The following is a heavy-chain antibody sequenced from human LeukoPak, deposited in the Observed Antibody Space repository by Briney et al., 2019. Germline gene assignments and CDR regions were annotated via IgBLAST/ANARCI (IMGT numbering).Heavy chain of an antibody. Sequence: SVKLSCSASGSTFTNSGISWGRQAPGQGLEWMGVSNPSGGGTSYAQKFQGRLSMTRETSTSTVYMELSSLRSEDTAVYYCARDWAYSGYDYYYYYGMDVWGQGTTVTVSS. V-gene: IGHV1-46*01. CDR1: GSTFTNSG. CDR3: ARDWAYSGYDYYYYYGMDV. D-gene: IGHD5-12*01. J-gene: IGHJ6*02. CDR2: SNPSGGGT.